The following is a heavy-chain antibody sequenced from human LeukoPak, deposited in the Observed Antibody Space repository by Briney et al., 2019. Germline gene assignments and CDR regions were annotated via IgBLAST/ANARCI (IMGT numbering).Heavy chain of an antibody. J-gene: IGHJ6*02. CDR2: IYYSGTT. CDR3: ARGWPDYYSMDI. D-gene: IGHD2-15*01. Sequence: PSETLSLTCTASGVSMSSYYRSWIRQPPGKGLEWIGYIYYSGTTSYNPSLKGRVTLSIDTSNNNFALKVRSVTAGDTAMYYCARGWPDYYSMDIWVPGTTVTVSS. CDR1: GVSMSSYY. V-gene: IGHV4-59*01.